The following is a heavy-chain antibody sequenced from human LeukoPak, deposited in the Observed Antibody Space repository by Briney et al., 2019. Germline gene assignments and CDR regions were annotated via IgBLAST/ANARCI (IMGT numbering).Heavy chain of an antibody. CDR2: IYDSGGRT. CDR3: ARDSASLWFGELSGWFAP. J-gene: IGHJ5*02. CDR1: GITLSNYG. Sequence: GGSLRLSCAVSGITLSNYGMSWVRQAPGKGLEWVAGIYDSGGRTSYADSVKGRFTISRDNPRNTLYLQMNSLRAEDTAVYYCARDSASLWFGELSGWFAPWGQGTLVTVSS. D-gene: IGHD3-10*01. V-gene: IGHV3-23*01.